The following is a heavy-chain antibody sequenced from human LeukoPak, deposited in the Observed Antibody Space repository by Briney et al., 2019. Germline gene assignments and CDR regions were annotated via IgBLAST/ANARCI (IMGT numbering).Heavy chain of an antibody. D-gene: IGHD4-17*01. Sequence: SETLSLTCTVSRGSISSYYWSWIRQPPGKGLEWIGSIYHSGSTYYNPSLKSRVTISVDTSKNQFSLKLSSVTAADTAVYYCARVHDYGDYVDYWGQGTLVTVSS. CDR3: ARVHDYGDYVDY. J-gene: IGHJ4*02. V-gene: IGHV4-59*08. CDR2: IYHSGST. CDR1: RGSISSYY.